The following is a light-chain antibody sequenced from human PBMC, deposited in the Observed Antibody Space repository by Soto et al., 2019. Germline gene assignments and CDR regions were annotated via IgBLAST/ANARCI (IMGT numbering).Light chain of an antibody. J-gene: IGKJ2*01. CDR1: QSVSST. Sequence: EIVMTQSPATLSVSPGERATLSCRASQSVSSTLACYQQKPGQAPSLLISGASTRATGIPARFSGRGSGTEFTLTISSLQSEYLAVYYCQQYNNWTPYTFGQGTKLEIK. CDR2: GAS. CDR3: QQYNNWTPYT. V-gene: IGKV3-15*01.